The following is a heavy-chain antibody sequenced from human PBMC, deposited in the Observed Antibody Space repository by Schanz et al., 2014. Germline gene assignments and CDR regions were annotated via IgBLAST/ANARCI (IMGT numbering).Heavy chain of an antibody. J-gene: IGHJ4*02. CDR3: ARAPTRMNMFRGVTYFFDY. CDR2: ISTYNGHT. CDR1: GYMFDTYG. Sequence: QVRLVQSGAEAREPGASVKVSCKATGYMFDTYGFAWVRQAPGQGLEWMGWISTYNGHTRYGQKFQDRRSLTTYTDTASAHVELRSLRTDDTAVYYCARAPTRMNMFRGVTYFFDYWGQGTLVTVSS. V-gene: IGHV1-18*04. D-gene: IGHD3-10*01.